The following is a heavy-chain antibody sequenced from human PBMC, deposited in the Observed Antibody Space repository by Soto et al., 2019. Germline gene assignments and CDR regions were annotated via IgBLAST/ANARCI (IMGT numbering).Heavy chain of an antibody. V-gene: IGHV4-59*01. D-gene: IGHD2-15*01. CDR2: MYYSGST. CDR3: ARAGAATLSDY. Sequence: PSETMSLTCTVSGGNISNYYWSWIRQPPGKGLEWIGYMYYSGSTNYNPSLKSRVTISLDTSKNQFSLKLSSVTAADTAVYYCARAGAATLSDYWGQGTPVTVSS. J-gene: IGHJ4*02. CDR1: GGNISNYY.